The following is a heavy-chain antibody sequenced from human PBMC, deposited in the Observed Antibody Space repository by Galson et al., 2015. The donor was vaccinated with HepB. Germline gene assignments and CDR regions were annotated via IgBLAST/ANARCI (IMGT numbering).Heavy chain of an antibody. CDR1: GFTFSSYG. J-gene: IGHJ4*02. D-gene: IGHD2-2*01. Sequence: SLRLSCAASGFTFSSYGMHWVRQAPGKGLEWVAVIWYDGSNKYYADSVKGRFTISRDNSKNTLYLQMNSLRAEDTAVYYCARGPPGPSRYCSSTSCLLFDYWGQGTLVTVSS. V-gene: IGHV3-33*01. CDR2: IWYDGSNK. CDR3: ARGPPGPSRYCSSTSCLLFDY.